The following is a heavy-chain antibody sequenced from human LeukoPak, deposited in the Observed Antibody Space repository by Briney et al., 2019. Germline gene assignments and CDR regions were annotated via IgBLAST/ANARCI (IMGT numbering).Heavy chain of an antibody. Sequence: GGSLRLSCAASGFTFSSYAMSWVRQGPGKGLEWVSGMSGSGHTTYYADSVKGRFTISRDNSKNTLYLQMNSLRAADTAVYYCAKQDFWSGYSPLDYWGQGTLVTVSS. CDR3: AKQDFWSGYSPLDY. V-gene: IGHV3-23*01. D-gene: IGHD3-3*01. CDR1: GFTFSSYA. CDR2: MSGSGHTT. J-gene: IGHJ4*02.